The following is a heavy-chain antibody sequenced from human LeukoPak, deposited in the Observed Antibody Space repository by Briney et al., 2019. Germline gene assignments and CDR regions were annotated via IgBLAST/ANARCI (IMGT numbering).Heavy chain of an antibody. J-gene: IGHJ4*02. CDR3: AKDIRGSGSWIDY. CDR1: GFTFDDYA. D-gene: IGHD3-10*01. Sequence: GGSLRLSCAASGFTFDDYAMHWVRQAPGKGLEWVSGISWNSGSIGYADSVKGRFTISRDNAKNSLYLQMNSLRAEDTALYYCAKDIRGSGSWIDYWGQGTLVTVS. V-gene: IGHV3-9*01. CDR2: ISWNSGSI.